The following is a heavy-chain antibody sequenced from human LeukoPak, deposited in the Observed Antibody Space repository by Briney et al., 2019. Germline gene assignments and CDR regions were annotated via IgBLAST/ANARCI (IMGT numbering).Heavy chain of an antibody. J-gene: IGHJ3*02. CDR1: GFTFNNAW. CDR3: TTDRYYYDSSGYVHDAFDI. CDR2: IKSKTDGGTT. V-gene: IGHV3-15*01. D-gene: IGHD3-22*01. Sequence: NAGGSLRLSCAACGFTFNNAWMSWVRQAPGKGLEWVGRIKSKTDGGTTDYAAPVKGRFTISRDDSKNTLYLQMNSLKTEDTAVYYCTTDRYYYDSSGYVHDAFDIWGQGTMLTVSS.